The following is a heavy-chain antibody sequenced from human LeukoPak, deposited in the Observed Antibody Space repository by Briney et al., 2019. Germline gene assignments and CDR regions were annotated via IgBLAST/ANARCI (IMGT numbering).Heavy chain of an antibody. CDR1: LLLYKTYR. CDR3: ARGVDY. CDR2: INSDGSSI. Sequence: GGSQRLSCAASLLLYKTYRVHGLRQAPGKGLVWVSRINSDGSSISYADSVKGRSTISRDNARNTVYLQMNSLGVEDTDVYYGARGVDYWGQGTLVTVSS. J-gene: IGHJ4*02. V-gene: IGHV3-74*01.